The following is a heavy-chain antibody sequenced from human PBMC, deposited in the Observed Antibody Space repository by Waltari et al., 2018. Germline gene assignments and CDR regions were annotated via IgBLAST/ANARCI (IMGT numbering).Heavy chain of an antibody. V-gene: IGHV1-2*06. Sequence: QVQLVQSGAEVKKPGAAVKVSCKASGYTFTGYEWHGVRQAPGQGHEGMGRINPNSGGTNYAQKFQGRVTMTRDTSISTVYMELSRLTSDDTAMYYCARDYCSSISCVFDYWGQGTLVTVSS. CDR3: ARDYCSSISCVFDY. CDR1: GYTFTGYE. J-gene: IGHJ4*02. CDR2: INPNSGGT. D-gene: IGHD2-2*01.